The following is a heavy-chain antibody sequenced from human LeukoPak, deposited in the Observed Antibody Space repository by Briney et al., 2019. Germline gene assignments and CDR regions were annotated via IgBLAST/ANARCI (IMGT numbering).Heavy chain of an antibody. CDR1: GYTFTSYG. J-gene: IGHJ3*02. D-gene: IGHD3-3*01. CDR2: ISAYNGNT. V-gene: IGHV1-18*01. CDR3: ARDFHSYYDFWSGYLDAFDI. Sequence: ASVKVSCKASGYTFTSYGISWVRQAPGQGLEWMGWISAYNGNTNYAQKLQGRVTMTTDTSTSTAYMELRSLRSDDTAVYYCARDFHSYYDFWSGYLDAFDIWGQGTMVTVSS.